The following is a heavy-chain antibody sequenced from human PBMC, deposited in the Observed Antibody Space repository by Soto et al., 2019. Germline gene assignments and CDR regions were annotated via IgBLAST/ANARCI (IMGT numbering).Heavy chain of an antibody. CDR2: IYWDDDR. CDR1: GFSLSTNGVG. D-gene: IGHD1-1*01. Sequence: QITLKESGPTLMKPTQTLTLTCTFSGFSLSTNGVGVGWIRQPPGKALEWLALIYWDDDRSYSPSLKSRLATTKDTSKTQVVLTMTNMDPVDTGTYYCAHRNPKCRRDWNGGWFDPWGQGTLVTVSS. J-gene: IGHJ5*02. CDR3: AHRNPKCRRDWNGGWFDP. V-gene: IGHV2-5*02.